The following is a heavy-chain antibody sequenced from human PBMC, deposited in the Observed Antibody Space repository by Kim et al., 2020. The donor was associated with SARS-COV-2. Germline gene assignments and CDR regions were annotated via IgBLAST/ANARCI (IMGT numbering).Heavy chain of an antibody. V-gene: IGHV6-1*01. J-gene: IGHJ3*02. Sequence: YADSMKSRLISNPDTSKNQVSLHLNSVTPEDSAVYYCAKVVSPDAFDIWGQGTMVTVSS. CDR3: AKVVSPDAFDI. D-gene: IGHD2-15*01.